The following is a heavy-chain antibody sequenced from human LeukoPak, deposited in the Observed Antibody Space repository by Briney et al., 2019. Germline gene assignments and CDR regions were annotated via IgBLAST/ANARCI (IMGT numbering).Heavy chain of an antibody. J-gene: IGHJ4*02. Sequence: GASVKVSCKASGGTFSSYAISWVRQAPGQGLEWMGGIIPIFGTANYAQKFQGRVTITADESTSTAYMELSSLRSEDTAVYYCGGSVDIVATSPIDYWGQGTLVTVSS. V-gene: IGHV1-69*13. CDR3: GGSVDIVATSPIDY. CDR2: IIPIFGTA. CDR1: GGTFSSYA. D-gene: IGHD5-12*01.